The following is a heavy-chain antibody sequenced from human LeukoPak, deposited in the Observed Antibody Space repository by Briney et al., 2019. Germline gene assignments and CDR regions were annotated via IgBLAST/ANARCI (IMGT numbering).Heavy chain of an antibody. CDR2: INSDGSST. D-gene: IGHD1-26*01. Sequence: GGSLRLSCAASGFTFSSYWMHWVRQAPGKGLVWVSRINSDGSSTSYADSVKGRFTISRDNAKNTLYLQMNSLRAEDTALYYCARDTRLVGATDYWGQGTLVTVSS. CDR1: GFTFSSYW. V-gene: IGHV3-74*01. CDR3: ARDTRLVGATDY. J-gene: IGHJ4*02.